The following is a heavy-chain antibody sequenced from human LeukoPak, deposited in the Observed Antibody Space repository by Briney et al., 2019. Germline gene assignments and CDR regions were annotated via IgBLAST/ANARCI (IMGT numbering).Heavy chain of an antibody. D-gene: IGHD6-19*01. Sequence: SETLSLTCTVSGGSISSYYWSWIRQPPGKGLEWIGYIYYSGSTNYNPSLKSRVTISVDTSKNQFSLKLSSVTAADTAVYYCARHSMAGLVPYYFDYWGQGTLVTVSS. J-gene: IGHJ4*02. CDR1: GGSISSYY. CDR2: IYYSGST. V-gene: IGHV4-59*08. CDR3: ARHSMAGLVPYYFDY.